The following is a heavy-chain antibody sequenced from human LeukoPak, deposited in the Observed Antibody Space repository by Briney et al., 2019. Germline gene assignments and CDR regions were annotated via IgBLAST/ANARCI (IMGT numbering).Heavy chain of an antibody. V-gene: IGHV4-59*01. Sequence: PSETLSLTCTVSGGSISSYYRSWIRQPPGKGLEWIGYIYYSGSTNYNPSLKSRVTISVDTSKNQFSLKLSSVTAADTAVYYCAREVTAAGNYFDYWGQGTLVTVSS. CDR2: IYYSGST. CDR1: GGSISSYY. J-gene: IGHJ4*02. CDR3: AREVTAAGNYFDY. D-gene: IGHD6-13*01.